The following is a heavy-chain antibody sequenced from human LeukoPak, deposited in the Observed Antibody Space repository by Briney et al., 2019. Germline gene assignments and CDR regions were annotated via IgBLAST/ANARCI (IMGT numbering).Heavy chain of an antibody. Sequence: SETLSLTCAVYGGSFSGYYWSWIRQPPGKGLEWIGYIYYSGSTNYNPSLKSRVTISVDTSKNQFSLKLSSVTAADTAVYYCAREHYYGSGSYVDYWGQGTLVTVSS. CDR1: GGSFSGYY. CDR2: IYYSGST. D-gene: IGHD3-10*01. J-gene: IGHJ4*02. V-gene: IGHV4-59*01. CDR3: AREHYYGSGSYVDY.